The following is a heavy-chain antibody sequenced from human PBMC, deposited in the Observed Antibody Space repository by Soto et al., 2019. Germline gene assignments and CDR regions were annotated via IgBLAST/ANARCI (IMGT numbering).Heavy chain of an antibody. J-gene: IGHJ6*02. CDR1: GYTFTSYG. CDR2: ISAYNGNT. CDR3: ARVTPTYYEFWSGDYGMDV. Sequence: QVQLVQSGAEVKKPGASVKVSCKASGYTFTSYGISWVRQAPGQGLEWMGWISAYNGNTNYAQKLQGRVTMTTDTSTSTAYMELRSLRADDTAVYYCARVTPTYYEFWSGDYGMDVWVQGTTVTVSS. D-gene: IGHD3-3*01. V-gene: IGHV1-18*04.